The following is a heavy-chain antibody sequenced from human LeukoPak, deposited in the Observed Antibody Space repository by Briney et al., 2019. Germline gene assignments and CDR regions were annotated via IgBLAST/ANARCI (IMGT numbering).Heavy chain of an antibody. V-gene: IGHV1-69*04. D-gene: IGHD7-27*01. CDR2: IIPILGIA. J-gene: IGHJ4*02. Sequence: GASVKVSCKASGGTFSSYAISWVRQAPGQGLEWMGRIIPILGIADYAQKFQGRVTITADKSTSTAYMELSSLRSEDTAVYYCARVPTGDDGYWGQGTLVTVSS. CDR3: ARVPTGDDGY. CDR1: GGTFSSYA.